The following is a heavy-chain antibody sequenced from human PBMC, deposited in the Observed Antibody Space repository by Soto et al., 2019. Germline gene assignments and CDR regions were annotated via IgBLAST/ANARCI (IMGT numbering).Heavy chain of an antibody. CDR2: ISSNGGST. CDR3: ARGPVRITMVRAVIISTHSFDS. J-gene: IGHJ4*01. D-gene: IGHD3-10*01. CDR1: GFSFSSYA. V-gene: IGHV3-64*01. Sequence: LRLSCAASGFSFSSYAVDVARQAPGKGLEYVSAISSNGGSTYYANSVKGRFTISRDNSKNTMYLQMGSLRAEDMVVYYCARGPVRITMVRAVIISTHSFDSCGHGPLVTVS.